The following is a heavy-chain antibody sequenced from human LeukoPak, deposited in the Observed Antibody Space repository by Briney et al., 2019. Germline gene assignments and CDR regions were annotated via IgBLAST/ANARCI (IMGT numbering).Heavy chain of an antibody. V-gene: IGHV4-59*01. CDR1: GDSISGYY. CDR2: IYYSGNT. CDR3: AREAAVAGSLWDY. D-gene: IGHD6-19*01. Sequence: PSETLSLTCTVSGDSISGYYWSWIRQPPGKGLEWIGYIYYSGNTHYNPSLKSRVTISVDTSKNQFSLKLRSVAAADTAVYYCAREAAVAGSLWDYWGQGTLVTVSS. J-gene: IGHJ4*02.